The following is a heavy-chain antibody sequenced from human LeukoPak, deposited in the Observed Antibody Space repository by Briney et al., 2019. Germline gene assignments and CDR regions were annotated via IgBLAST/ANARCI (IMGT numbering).Heavy chain of an antibody. Sequence: GGSLRLSCAASGFTFSSYWMHWVRQAPGKGLVLVSRINSDGSSTSYADSVKGRFTISRDNAKNTLYLQMNSLRAEDTAVYYCARDSAYDSSGSFDYWGQGTLVTVSS. J-gene: IGHJ4*02. CDR1: GFTFSSYW. D-gene: IGHD3-22*01. CDR3: ARDSAYDSSGSFDY. V-gene: IGHV3-74*01. CDR2: INSDGSST.